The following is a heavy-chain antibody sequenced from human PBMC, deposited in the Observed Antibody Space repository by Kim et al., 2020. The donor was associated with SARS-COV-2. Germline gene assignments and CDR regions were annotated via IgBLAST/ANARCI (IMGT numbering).Heavy chain of an antibody. CDR2: INQGGSAT. J-gene: IGHJ5*02. Sequence: GGSLRLSCAASGFTFSGSYMTWVRQAPGKGLEWVATINQGGSATYYVDSVKGRFTISRDNAKSSLYLQIDSLTVEDTAVYYCARVGYCNATCWPWVSYHWGQGTLVTVSS. CDR3: ARVGYCNATCWPWVSYH. CDR1: GFTFSGSY. D-gene: IGHD2-2*03. V-gene: IGHV3-7*01.